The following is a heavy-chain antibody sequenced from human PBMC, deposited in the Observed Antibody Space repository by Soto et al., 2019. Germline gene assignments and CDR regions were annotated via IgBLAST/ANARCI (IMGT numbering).Heavy chain of an antibody. Sequence: GESLKISCAASGFTVSSNYMSWVRQAPGKGLEWVSVIYSGGSTYYADSVKGRFTISRHNSKNTLYLQMNSLRAEDTAVYYCARERGSSSWYAFDIWGQGTMVTVSS. V-gene: IGHV3-53*04. CDR1: GFTVSSNY. J-gene: IGHJ3*02. CDR3: ARERGSSSWYAFDI. D-gene: IGHD6-13*01. CDR2: IYSGGST.